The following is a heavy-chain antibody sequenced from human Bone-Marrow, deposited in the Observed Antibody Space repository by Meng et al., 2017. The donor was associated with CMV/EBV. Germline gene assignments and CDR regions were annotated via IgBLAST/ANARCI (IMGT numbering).Heavy chain of an antibody. CDR3: ARDRDFWTPYYRYCGADV. J-gene: IGHJ6*02. CDR1: GFTFSDFY. V-gene: IGHV3-11*04. Sequence: GESLKISCAASGFTFSDFYMSWIRQAPGKGLEWISYISDDDITTYYADSVRGRFTISRDNTKNSLYLQMNSLRPEDTALYYCARDRDFWTPYYRYCGADVWVQGTAVTVSS. CDR2: ISDDDITT. D-gene: IGHD3/OR15-3a*01.